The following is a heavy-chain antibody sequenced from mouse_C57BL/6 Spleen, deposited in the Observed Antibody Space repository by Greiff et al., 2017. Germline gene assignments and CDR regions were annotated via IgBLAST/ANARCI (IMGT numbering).Heavy chain of an antibody. D-gene: IGHD2-3*01. V-gene: IGHV1-64*01. CDR2: IHPNSGST. CDR3: ARGRDGYYWYFDV. Sequence: VQLQQPGAELVKPGASVKLSCKASGYTFTSYWMHWVKQRPGQGLEWIGMIHPNSGSTNYNEKFKSKARLTVDKSSSTAYMQLSSLTSEDSAVYYCARGRDGYYWYFDVWGTGTTVTVSS. J-gene: IGHJ1*03. CDR1: GYTFTSYW.